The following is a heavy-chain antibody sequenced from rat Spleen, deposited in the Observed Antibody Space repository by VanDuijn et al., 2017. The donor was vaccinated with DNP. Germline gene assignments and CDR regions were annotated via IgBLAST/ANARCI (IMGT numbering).Heavy chain of an antibody. D-gene: IGHD1-12*03. Sequence: EVQLQESGPGLVKPSQSLSLTCSVTGFSITSNYWAWIRKLPGNKMEWIGYINYSGSTGYNPSLKSRISITRDTSKNQFFLQLNSVTTEVTAKYYCARGNDGYFPNWYFDLWGPGTMVTVSS. CDR2: INYSGST. CDR1: GFSITSNY. CDR3: ARGNDGYFPNWYFDL. J-gene: IGHJ1*01. V-gene: IGHV3-1*01.